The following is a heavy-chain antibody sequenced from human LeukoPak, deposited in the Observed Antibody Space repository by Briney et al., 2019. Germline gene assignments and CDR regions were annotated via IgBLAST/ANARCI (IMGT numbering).Heavy chain of an antibody. CDR3: ARDLLWAVSVPTGMDV. J-gene: IGHJ6*02. CDR1: GFTFSSYS. V-gene: IGHV3-21*01. Sequence: GGSLRLSCAASGFTFSSYSMNWVRQAPGKGLEWVSSISSSSSYIYYADSVEGRFTISRDNAKNSLYLQMNSLRAEDTAVYYCARDLLWAVSVPTGMDVWGQGTTVTVSS. CDR2: ISSSSSYI. D-gene: IGHD2/OR15-2a*01.